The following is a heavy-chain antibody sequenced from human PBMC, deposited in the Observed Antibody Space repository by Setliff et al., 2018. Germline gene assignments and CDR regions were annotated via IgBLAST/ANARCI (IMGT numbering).Heavy chain of an antibody. Sequence: PSEPLSLTCAVYGGSFSTYYWGWIRLPPGKVLGWIGSIYYSGSAYYNPSLKSRVTISVDTSNNQFSLKLSSVTAADTAVYYCARGTSGYLSYWGQGTLVTVSS. CDR2: IYYSGSA. D-gene: IGHD3-22*01. CDR3: ARGTSGYLSY. V-gene: IGHV4-39*07. CDR1: GGSFSTYY. J-gene: IGHJ4*02.